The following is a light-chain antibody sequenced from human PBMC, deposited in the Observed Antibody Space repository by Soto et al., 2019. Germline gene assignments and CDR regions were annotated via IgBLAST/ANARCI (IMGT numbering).Light chain of an antibody. Sequence: EIVLTQSPGTLSLSPGERATLSCRASQSLSSDYLAWYQQKPGQAPRLLIYAASSRATGIPDKFSGSGSGTDFTLTISRLEPEDFAVYFCQQYANSPRPFGQGTKVDIK. V-gene: IGKV3-20*01. CDR1: QSLSSDY. CDR3: QQYANSPRP. J-gene: IGKJ1*01. CDR2: AAS.